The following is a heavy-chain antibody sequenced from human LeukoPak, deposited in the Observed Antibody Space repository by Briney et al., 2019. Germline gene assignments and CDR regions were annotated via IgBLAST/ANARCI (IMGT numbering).Heavy chain of an antibody. Sequence: SVKVSCKASGYTFTGYYMHWVRQAPGQGLEWMGGIIPIFGTANYAQKFQGRVTITADKSTSTAYMELSSLRSEDTAVYYCAREGLRAAAGNSDYWGQGTLVTVSS. CDR3: AREGLRAAAGNSDY. CDR2: IIPIFGTA. CDR1: GYTFTGYY. J-gene: IGHJ4*02. V-gene: IGHV1-69*06. D-gene: IGHD6-13*01.